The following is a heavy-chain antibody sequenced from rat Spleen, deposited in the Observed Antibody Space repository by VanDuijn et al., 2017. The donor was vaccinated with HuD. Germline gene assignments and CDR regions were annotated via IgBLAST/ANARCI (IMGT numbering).Heavy chain of an antibody. J-gene: IGHJ2*01. Sequence: QVQLKESGPGLVQPSQTLSLTCTVSGFSLTSYNVHWVRQPTGKGLEWLGVIWTGGSTDYNSDLKSRLSISRDTSKSQVFLKMNSLQTEDTATYYCARDLSGYFDYWGQGVMVTVSS. CDR2: IWTGGST. D-gene: IGHD1-12*01. CDR1: GFSLTSYN. V-gene: IGHV2-30*01. CDR3: ARDLSGYFDY.